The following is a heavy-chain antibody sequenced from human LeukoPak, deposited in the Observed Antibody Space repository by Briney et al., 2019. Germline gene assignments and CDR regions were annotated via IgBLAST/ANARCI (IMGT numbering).Heavy chain of an antibody. CDR2: ISSSSSYI. J-gene: IGHJ4*02. D-gene: IGHD3-22*01. CDR1: GFTFSSYS. CDR3: ASDKDSSGYYHIDY. Sequence: PGGSLRLSCAASGFTFSSYSMNWVRQAPGKGLEWVSYISSSSSYIYYADSVRGRFTISRDNAKNSLYLQMNSLRAEDTAVYYCASDKDSSGYYHIDYWGQGTLVTVSS. V-gene: IGHV3-21*01.